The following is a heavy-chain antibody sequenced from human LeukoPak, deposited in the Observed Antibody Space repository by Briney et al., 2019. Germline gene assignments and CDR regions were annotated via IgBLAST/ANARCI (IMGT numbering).Heavy chain of an antibody. Sequence: APVKVSCKASGYTFTSYGISWVRQAPGQGLEWMGWISAYNGNTFYAQKFQGRVTMTTDTSTSTAYMELSNLRSEDTAVYYRARDHGGGSGSYAAFDIWGQGTMVTVSS. J-gene: IGHJ3*02. CDR3: ARDHGGGSGSYAAFDI. V-gene: IGHV1-18*01. CDR2: ISAYNGNT. D-gene: IGHD3-10*01. CDR1: GYTFTSYG.